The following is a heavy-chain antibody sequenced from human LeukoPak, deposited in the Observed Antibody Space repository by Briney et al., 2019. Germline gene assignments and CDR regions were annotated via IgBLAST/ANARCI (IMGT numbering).Heavy chain of an antibody. CDR1: GFTFSSYS. D-gene: IGHD3-22*01. Sequence: GGSLRLSCAASGFTFSSYSMNWVRQAPGKGLEWVSSISSSSSYIYYADSVKGRFTISRGNAKNSLHLQMNSLRAEDTAVYYCARGIAYYDSSGYYLDYWGQGTLVTVSS. CDR3: ARGIAYYDSSGYYLDY. J-gene: IGHJ4*02. CDR2: ISSSSSYI. V-gene: IGHV3-21*01.